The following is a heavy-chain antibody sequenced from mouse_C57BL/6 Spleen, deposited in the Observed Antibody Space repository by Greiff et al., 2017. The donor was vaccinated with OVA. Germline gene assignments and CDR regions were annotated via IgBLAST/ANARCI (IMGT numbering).Heavy chain of an antibody. CDR1: GYAFSSYW. J-gene: IGHJ4*01. V-gene: IGHV1-80*01. D-gene: IGHD2-1*01. CDR3: ARSSSLLAMDY. Sequence: QVQLQQSGAELVKPGASVKISCKASGYAFSSYWMNWVKQRPGKGLEWIGQIYPGDGDTNYSGKFKGKATLTADKSSSTAYMQLSSLTSEDSAVYFCARSSSLLAMDYWGQGTSVTVSS. CDR2: IYPGDGDT.